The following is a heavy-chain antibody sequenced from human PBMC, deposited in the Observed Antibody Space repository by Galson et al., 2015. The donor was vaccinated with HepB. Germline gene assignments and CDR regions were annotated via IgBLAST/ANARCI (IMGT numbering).Heavy chain of an antibody. Sequence: SVKVSCKASGYTFTNFAIHWVRQAPGQRFEWMGWINGGNHNTRCSQRFQDGVTLTSDTSTSMVFLELSSLRSEDTALYYCARLDDSGYYWDYWGQGTLVTVSS. J-gene: IGHJ4*02. V-gene: IGHV1-3*01. CDR2: INGGNHNT. D-gene: IGHD3-3*01. CDR1: GYTFTNFA. CDR3: ARLDDSGYYWDY.